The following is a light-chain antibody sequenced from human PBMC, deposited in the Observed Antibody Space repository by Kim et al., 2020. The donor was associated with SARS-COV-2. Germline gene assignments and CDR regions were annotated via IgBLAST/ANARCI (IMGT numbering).Light chain of an antibody. CDR3: QQYDSYSST. CDR2: DAS. Sequence: SASVGDRVTITCRASQSISDWLAWYQQKPGRVPKPLIYDASTLESGVPSRFSGSGSGTEFTLTISSLQPDDFATYYCQQYDSYSSTFGQGTKLEI. V-gene: IGKV1-5*01. CDR1: QSISDW. J-gene: IGKJ2*01.